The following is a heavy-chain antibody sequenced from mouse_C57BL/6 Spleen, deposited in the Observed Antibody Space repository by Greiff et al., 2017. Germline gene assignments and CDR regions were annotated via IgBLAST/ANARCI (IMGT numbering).Heavy chain of an antibody. J-gene: IGHJ4*01. D-gene: IGHD6-5*01. V-gene: IGHV1-64*01. CDR2: IHPNSGST. CDR3: ARRSPIRAMDY. Sequence: QVQLKQSGAELVKPGASVKLSCKASGYTFTSYWMHWVKQRPGQGLEWIGMIHPNSGSTNYNEKFKSKATLTVDKSSSTAYMQLSSLTSEDSAVYYCARRSPIRAMDYWGQGTSVTVSS. CDR1: GYTFTSYW.